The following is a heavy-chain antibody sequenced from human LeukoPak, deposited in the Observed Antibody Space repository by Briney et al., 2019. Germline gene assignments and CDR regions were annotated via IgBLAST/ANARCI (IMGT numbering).Heavy chain of an antibody. CDR1: GGSFSGYH. V-gene: IGHV4-34*01. D-gene: IGHD4-23*01. CDR3: ARNYGGNSPWYYYYYFDV. Sequence: SETLSLTCAVYGGSFSGYHWSWIRRPPGKGLEWIGEINHSGSTNYNPPLKSRATISVDTPKNQFSLKVSSVTAADTPVYTCARNYGGNSPWYYYYYFDVWGKGTTVTVPS. CDR2: INHSGST. J-gene: IGHJ6*03.